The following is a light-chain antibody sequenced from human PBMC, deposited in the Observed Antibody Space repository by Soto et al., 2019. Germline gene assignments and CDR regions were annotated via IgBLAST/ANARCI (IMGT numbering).Light chain of an antibody. J-gene: IGLJ2*01. CDR3: TSFGSSTNPVV. Sequence: QSALTQPASVSGSPGQSISISCTGTSSDVGGYNYVSWYQQHPGKAPKVMIYEVGKRPSGVSNRFSGSKSGNTASLAISGLQAEDEADYYCTSFGSSTNPVVFGGGTKLTVL. CDR2: EVG. V-gene: IGLV2-14*03. CDR1: SSDVGGYNY.